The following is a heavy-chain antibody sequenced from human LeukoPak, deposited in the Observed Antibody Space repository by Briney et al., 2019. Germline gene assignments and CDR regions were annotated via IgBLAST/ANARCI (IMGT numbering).Heavy chain of an antibody. D-gene: IGHD6-19*01. J-gene: IGHJ3*02. CDR1: GFILSSNY. Sequence: QTGGSLRLSCAASGFILSSNYMSWVRQAPGKGLEWVSVIYSDGSTYYADSVRGRFTFSRDNSKNTLYLQMNSLRAEDTAVYYCARDHGAVAGTPDDAFDTWGQGTMVTVSS. V-gene: IGHV3-66*01. CDR2: IYSDGST. CDR3: ARDHGAVAGTPDDAFDT.